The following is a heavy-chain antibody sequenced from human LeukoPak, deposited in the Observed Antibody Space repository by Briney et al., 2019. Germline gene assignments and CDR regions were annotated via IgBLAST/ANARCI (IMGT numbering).Heavy chain of an antibody. CDR2: NYSSGST. CDR3: ARLGYSSSWYKIDY. CDR1: GGSISIYH. V-gene: IGHV4-59*08. D-gene: IGHD6-13*01. Sequence: SETLSLTCTVSGGSISIYHWSWIRQPPGKGLEWIGYNYSSGSTNYNPSLESRVTISGDTSKNQFSLKLSSVTAADTALYYCARLGYSSSWYKIDYWGQGTLVTASS. J-gene: IGHJ4*02.